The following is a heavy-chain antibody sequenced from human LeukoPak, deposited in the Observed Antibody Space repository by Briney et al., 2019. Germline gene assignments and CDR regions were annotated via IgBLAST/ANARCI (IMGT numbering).Heavy chain of an antibody. Sequence: GSLRLSCTASGFSFSTYSMNWVRQAPGKGLEWVSYIVGSSSNIYYADSVKGRFTISRDNAKNSLYLQMDSLRAEDTAVYYCATDSPETAAFDYWGQGTLVTVSS. CDR3: ATDSPETAAFDY. CDR2: IVGSSSNI. V-gene: IGHV3-48*04. J-gene: IGHJ4*02. D-gene: IGHD1-1*01. CDR1: GFSFSTYS.